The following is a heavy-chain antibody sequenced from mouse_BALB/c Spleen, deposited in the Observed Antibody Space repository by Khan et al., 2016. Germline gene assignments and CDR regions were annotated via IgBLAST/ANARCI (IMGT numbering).Heavy chain of an antibody. J-gene: IGHJ1*01. Sequence: QVQLQQSGAELARPGTSVKMSCKASGYTFTSYTMHWVKQRPGQGLEWIGYINPSTGYTTYNQKFKDKATLTADKSSSTAYMQLNSLTSEDSAVXYCTREGYYYGSSYWYFDVWGAGTTVTVSS. CDR2: INPSTGYT. V-gene: IGHV1-4*01. CDR3: TREGYYYGSSYWYFDV. CDR1: GYTFTSYT. D-gene: IGHD1-1*01.